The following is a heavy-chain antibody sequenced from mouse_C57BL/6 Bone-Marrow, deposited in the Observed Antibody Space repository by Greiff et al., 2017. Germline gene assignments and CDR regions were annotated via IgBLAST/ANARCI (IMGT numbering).Heavy chain of an antibody. Sequence: EVNVVESGEGLVKPGGSLKLSCAASGFTFSSYAMSWVRQTPEKRLEWVAYISSGGDYIYYADTVKGRFTISRDNARNTLYLQMSSLKSEDTAMYYCTREHYYYGSSYYWYCDVWGRGTTVTVSS. CDR2: ISSGGDYI. CDR3: TREHYYYGSSYYWYCDV. J-gene: IGHJ1*03. D-gene: IGHD1-1*01. CDR1: GFTFSSYA. V-gene: IGHV5-9-1*02.